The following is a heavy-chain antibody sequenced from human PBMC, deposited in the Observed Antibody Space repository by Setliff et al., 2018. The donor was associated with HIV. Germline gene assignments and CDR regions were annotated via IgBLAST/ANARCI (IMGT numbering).Heavy chain of an antibody. V-gene: IGHV4-39*02. Sequence: SETLSLTCTVSGVSTSSTSYYWGWICQPPGKGLEWIGYIYYSGNTYYNPSLKSRVTISVDTSKNHFSLRLSSVTAADTAVYYCARDIQAAGTGWFDPWGQGTLVTVSS. D-gene: IGHD6-13*01. J-gene: IGHJ5*02. CDR1: GVSTSSTSYY. CDR3: ARDIQAAGTGWFDP. CDR2: IYYSGNT.